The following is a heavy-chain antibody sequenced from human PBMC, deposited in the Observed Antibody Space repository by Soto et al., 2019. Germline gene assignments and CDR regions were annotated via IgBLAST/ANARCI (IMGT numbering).Heavy chain of an antibody. CDR3: AREFYGYYTYGPGDY. J-gene: IGHJ4*02. V-gene: IGHV3-7*01. Sequence: GGSLRLSCEASGFMFGVYWMSWVRQAPGKGLEWVANINDDGSERNYVDSVKGRFTISRDTPNNLLFLQMNSLRDEDTAGYYCAREFYGYYTYGPGDYWGQGTLVTVSS. CDR2: INDDGSER. CDR1: GFMFGVYW. D-gene: IGHD3-3*01.